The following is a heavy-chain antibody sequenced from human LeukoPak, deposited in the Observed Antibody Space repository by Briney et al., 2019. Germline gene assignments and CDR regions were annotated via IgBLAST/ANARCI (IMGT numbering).Heavy chain of an antibody. V-gene: IGHV4-39*01. CDR2: IYYSGST. Sequence: SETLSLTCTVSGGSISSSSYYWGWIRQPPGKGLEWIGSIYYSGSTYYNPSLKSRVTISVDTSKNQFSLKLSSVTAADTAVYYCARHPNHPLQQLINWFDPWGQGTLVTVSS. CDR1: GGSISSSSYY. CDR3: ARHPNHPLQQLINWFDP. J-gene: IGHJ5*02. D-gene: IGHD6-13*01.